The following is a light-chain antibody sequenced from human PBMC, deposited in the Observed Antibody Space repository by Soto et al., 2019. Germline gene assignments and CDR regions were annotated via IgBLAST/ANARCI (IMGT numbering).Light chain of an antibody. CDR3: MQALQTPPAWT. CDR2: LGS. Sequence: DIVMTQSPLSLPVTPGEPASISCRSSQSLLHSNGYNYLDWYLQKPGQSPQLLIYLGSNRASGVPDRFSGSGSGTDFTLKISRVEAEDVGVSYCMQALQTPPAWTFGQGTKVEIK. V-gene: IGKV2-28*01. J-gene: IGKJ1*01. CDR1: QSLLHSNGYNY.